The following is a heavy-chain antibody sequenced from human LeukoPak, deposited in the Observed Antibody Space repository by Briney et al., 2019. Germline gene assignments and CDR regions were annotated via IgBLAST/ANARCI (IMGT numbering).Heavy chain of an antibody. Sequence: GGSLRLSCTASGFTFGDYAMSWFRQAPGKGLEWVGFIRSKAYGGTTEYAASVKGRFTISRDDSKSIAYLQMNSLKTEDTAVYYCTRAAVSGATHFDYWGQGTLVTVSS. J-gene: IGHJ4*02. V-gene: IGHV3-49*03. CDR2: IRSKAYGGTT. D-gene: IGHD1-26*01. CDR3: TRAAVSGATHFDY. CDR1: GFTFGDYA.